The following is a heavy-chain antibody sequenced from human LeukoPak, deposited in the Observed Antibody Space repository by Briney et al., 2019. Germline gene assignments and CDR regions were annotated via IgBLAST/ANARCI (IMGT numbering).Heavy chain of an antibody. CDR2: ISSSSSYI. CDR1: GFTFSSYS. V-gene: IGHV3-21*01. D-gene: IGHD3-22*01. Sequence: GGSLRLSCAASGFTFSSYSMNWVRQAPGKGLEWVSSISSSSSYIYYADSVKGRFTISRDNAKNSLYLQMNSLRAEDTAVYYCARDQKYYYDSSGYYHHDAFDIWGQGTMVTVSS. CDR3: ARDQKYYYDSSGYYHHDAFDI. J-gene: IGHJ3*02.